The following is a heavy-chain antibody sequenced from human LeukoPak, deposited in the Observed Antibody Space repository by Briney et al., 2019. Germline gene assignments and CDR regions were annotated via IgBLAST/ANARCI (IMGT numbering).Heavy chain of an antibody. V-gene: IGHV4-30-4*08. CDR1: GGSISSGDYY. Sequence: PSETLSLTCTVSGGSISSGDYYWSWIRQPPGKGLEWIGYIYYSGSTYYNPSLKSRVTISVDTSKNQFSLKLSSVTAADTAVYYCARWVREGYSSSWHLLYYFDYWGQGTLVTVSS. CDR3: ARWVREGYSSSWHLLYYFDY. D-gene: IGHD6-13*01. CDR2: IYYSGST. J-gene: IGHJ4*02.